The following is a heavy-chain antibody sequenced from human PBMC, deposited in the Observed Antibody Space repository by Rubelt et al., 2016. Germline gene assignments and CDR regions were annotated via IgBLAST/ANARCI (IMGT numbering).Heavy chain of an antibody. CDR3: TRVTTVTKDNWFDP. CDR2: IYPGDSDT. J-gene: IGHJ5*02. Sequence: EVQLVQSGAEVKKPGESLKISCKGSGYSFTSYWIGWVRQMPGKGLEWMGIIYPGDSDTRYSPAFQGQVTNAAGNAIITAYLQWSSLMASDTAMYYWTRVTTVTKDNWFDPWGQGTLVSVSS. CDR1: GYSFTSYW. D-gene: IGHD4-17*01. V-gene: IGHV5-51*01.